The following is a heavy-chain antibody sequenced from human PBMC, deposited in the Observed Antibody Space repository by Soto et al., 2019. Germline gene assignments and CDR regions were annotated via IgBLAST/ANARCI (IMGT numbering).Heavy chain of an antibody. Sequence: LRLSCAASGFTFSSYAMSWVRQAPGKGLEWVSAISGSGGSTYYADSVKGRFTISRDNSKNTLYLQMNSLRAEDTAVYYCARDDYGDYGWFDPWGQGTLVTVSS. V-gene: IGHV3-23*01. CDR2: ISGSGGST. CDR3: ARDDYGDYGWFDP. J-gene: IGHJ5*02. CDR1: GFTFSSYA. D-gene: IGHD4-17*01.